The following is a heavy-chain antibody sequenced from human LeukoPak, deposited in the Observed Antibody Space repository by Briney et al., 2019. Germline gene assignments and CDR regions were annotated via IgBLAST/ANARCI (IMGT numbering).Heavy chain of an antibody. D-gene: IGHD3-22*01. CDR1: GGSISSYY. CDR3: ARQRTYYYDSSGYYGAFDI. V-gene: IGHV4-59*08. Sequence: KFSETLSLTCTVSGGSISSYYWSWIRQPPVKGLEWIGYIYYSGSTNHNPSLKSRVTISVDTSKNQFSLKLSSVTAADTDVYYCARQRTYYYDSSGYYGAFDIRGQGTMVTVSS. CDR2: IYYSGST. J-gene: IGHJ3*02.